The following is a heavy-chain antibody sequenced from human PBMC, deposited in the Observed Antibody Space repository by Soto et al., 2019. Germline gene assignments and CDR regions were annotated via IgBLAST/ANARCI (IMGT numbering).Heavy chain of an antibody. CDR1: GGTFSSYA. CDR2: IIPIFGTA. CDR3: AGVDTAMANFDY. Sequence: ASVKVSCKASGGTFSSYAISWGRQAPGQGLEWMGGIIPIFGTANYAQKFQGRVTITADESTSTAYMELSSLRSEDTAVYYCAGVDTAMANFDYWGQGTLVTVSS. J-gene: IGHJ4*02. D-gene: IGHD5-18*01. V-gene: IGHV1-69*13.